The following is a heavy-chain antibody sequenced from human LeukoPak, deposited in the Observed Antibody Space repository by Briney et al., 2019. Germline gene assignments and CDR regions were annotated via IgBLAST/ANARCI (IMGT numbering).Heavy chain of an antibody. D-gene: IGHD6-13*01. CDR3: ARDPTAAGKGAWFDP. CDR2: IYYSGST. CDR1: GGSISGGDCY. Sequence: PSETLSLTCTVSGGSISGGDCYWSWIRQPPGKGLEWIGYIYYSGSTYYNPSLKSRVTISVDTSKNQFSLKLSSVAAADTAVYYCARDPTAAGKGAWFDPWGQGTLVTVSS. V-gene: IGHV4-30-4*01. J-gene: IGHJ5*02.